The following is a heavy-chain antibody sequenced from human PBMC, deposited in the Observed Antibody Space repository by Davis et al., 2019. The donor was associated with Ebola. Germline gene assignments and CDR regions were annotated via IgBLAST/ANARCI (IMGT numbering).Heavy chain of an antibody. CDR1: GYTFTSYG. Sequence: ASVKVSCKASGYTFTSYGISWVRHAPGQGLEWLGWISAYNGNTNYAQKLQGRVTMTTDTSTSTAYMELRSLRSDDTAVYYCARMEGRDGYKYFDYWGQGTLVTVSS. J-gene: IGHJ4*02. V-gene: IGHV1-18*01. CDR2: ISAYNGNT. D-gene: IGHD5-24*01. CDR3: ARMEGRDGYKYFDY.